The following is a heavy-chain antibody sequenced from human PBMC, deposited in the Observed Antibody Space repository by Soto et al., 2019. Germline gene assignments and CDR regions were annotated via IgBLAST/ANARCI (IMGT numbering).Heavy chain of an antibody. CDR3: ARDNGDYYYYGMDV. D-gene: IGHD3-10*01. V-gene: IGHV3-48*01. CDR2: ISSSSSTI. Sequence: PGGSLRLSCAASGFTFSSYSMNWVRQAPGKGLEWVSYISSSSSTIYYADSVKGRFTISRDNAKNSLYLQMNSLRVEDTAVYYCARDNGDYYYYGMDVWGQGTTVTVSS. J-gene: IGHJ6*02. CDR1: GFTFSSYS.